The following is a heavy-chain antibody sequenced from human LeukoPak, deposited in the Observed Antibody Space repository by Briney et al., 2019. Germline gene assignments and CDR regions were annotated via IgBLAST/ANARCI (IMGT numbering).Heavy chain of an antibody. Sequence: ASVKVSCKASGYTFTSYGISWVRQAPGQGLEWMGLINPRGTSTIYAEKFQGRIIMTRDMSTTTDYMELSSLKSDDTAVYYCARDNSIHERGWWFDPWGQGTLVTVSS. CDR1: GYTFTSYG. J-gene: IGHJ5*02. CDR3: ARDNSIHERGWWFDP. CDR2: INPRGTST. V-gene: IGHV1-46*01. D-gene: IGHD4-23*01.